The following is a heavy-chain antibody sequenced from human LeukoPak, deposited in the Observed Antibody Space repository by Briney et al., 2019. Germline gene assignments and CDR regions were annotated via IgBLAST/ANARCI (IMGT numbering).Heavy chain of an antibody. D-gene: IGHD3-22*01. CDR2: IYPGDSDT. V-gene: IGHV5-51*01. CDR1: GYSFTSYW. Sequence: ASVKISCKGSGYSFTSYWIGWVRQMPGKGLEWMWIIYPGDSDTRYSPSFQGQVTISADKSISTAYLQWSSLKASDTAMYYCARQDYYDSSGYGDFDYWGQGTLVTVSS. J-gene: IGHJ4*02. CDR3: ARQDYYDSSGYGDFDY.